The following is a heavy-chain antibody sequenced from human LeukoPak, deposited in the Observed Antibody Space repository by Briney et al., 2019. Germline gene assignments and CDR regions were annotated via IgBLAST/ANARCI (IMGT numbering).Heavy chain of an antibody. Sequence: SETLSLTCTVSGGSVSSGSYYWSWNRQPPGKGLEWIGYIYDSGSTNYNPSLKSRVTISVDTSKNQLSLNLSSVTAADTAVYYCARVLRAASWRSYDYWGQGSLVTVSS. CDR3: ARVLRAASWRSYDY. CDR1: GGSVSSGSYY. CDR2: IYDSGST. J-gene: IGHJ4*02. D-gene: IGHD5-18*01. V-gene: IGHV4-61*01.